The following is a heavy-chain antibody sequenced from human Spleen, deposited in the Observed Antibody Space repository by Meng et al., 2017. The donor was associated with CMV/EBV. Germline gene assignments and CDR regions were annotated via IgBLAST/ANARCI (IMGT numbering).Heavy chain of an antibody. V-gene: IGHV1-69*01. CDR1: GGTFRSYA. Sequence: VQLVQSGAEVKKPGSPVKGSCKASGGTFRSYAISWVRQAPGQGLEWMGGIIPIFGTANYAQKFQGRVTITADESTSTAYMELSSLRSEDTAIFYCAGGYSHGDPLEYWGQGTLVTVSS. D-gene: IGHD5-12*01. CDR2: IIPIFGTA. J-gene: IGHJ4*02. CDR3: AGGYSHGDPLEY.